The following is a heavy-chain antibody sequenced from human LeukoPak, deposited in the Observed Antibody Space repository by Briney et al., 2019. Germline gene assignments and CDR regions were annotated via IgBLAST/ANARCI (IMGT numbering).Heavy chain of an antibody. V-gene: IGHV3-74*01. D-gene: IGHD2-8*01. CDR2: INSDGSTT. CDR3: AARYCSNGVCHFY. Sequence: PGGSLRLCCAASGFTFSSYWMHWVRQAPGKGLVWVSRINSDGSTTNYADSVKGRFTISRDNAKNTLFLQMNSLRAEDTAVYYCAARYCSNGVCHFYWGQGTLVTVSS. CDR1: GFTFSSYW. J-gene: IGHJ4*02.